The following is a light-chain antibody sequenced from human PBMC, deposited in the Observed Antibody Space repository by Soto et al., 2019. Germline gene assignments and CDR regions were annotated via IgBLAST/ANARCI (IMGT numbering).Light chain of an antibody. V-gene: IGLV2-14*01. CDR1: SSDVGSYNR. Sequence: QSVLTQPASVSGSPGQSITISCTGTSSDVGSYNRVSWYQQPPGTAPKLIIYDVSNRPSGVSIRFSGSKSGNTASLTISGLQAEDAADYFCNSYTTSSTYVFGTGTKVTVL. CDR3: NSYTTSSTYV. CDR2: DVS. J-gene: IGLJ1*01.